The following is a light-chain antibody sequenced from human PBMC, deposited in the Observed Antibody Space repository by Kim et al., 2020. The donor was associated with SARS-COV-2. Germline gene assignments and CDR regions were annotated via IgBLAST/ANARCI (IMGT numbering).Light chain of an antibody. J-gene: IGLJ2*01. CDR3: NSRDSNENVF. Sequence: VALGQTVRITSQGGSLRSYYATWYQQKPGQAPILVIYGKNNRPSGIPDRFSGSSSGNTASLTITGTQAGDEADYYCNSRDSNENVFFGGGTQLTVL. CDR2: GKN. CDR1: SLRSYY. V-gene: IGLV3-19*01.